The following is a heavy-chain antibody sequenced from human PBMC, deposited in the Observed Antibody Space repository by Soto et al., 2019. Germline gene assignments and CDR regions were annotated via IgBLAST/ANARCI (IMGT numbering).Heavy chain of an antibody. D-gene: IGHD3-10*01. Sequence: SETLSLTCTVSGGSISSGDYYWSWIRQPPGKGLEWIGNIYYSRSTYYNPSLKSRVTISVDTSKKQFPLKLSSVTAADTAVYYCASRKSSPYFDYWGQGTLVTVSS. CDR2: IYYSRST. J-gene: IGHJ4*02. CDR3: ASRKSSPYFDY. CDR1: GGSISSGDYY. V-gene: IGHV4-30-4*01.